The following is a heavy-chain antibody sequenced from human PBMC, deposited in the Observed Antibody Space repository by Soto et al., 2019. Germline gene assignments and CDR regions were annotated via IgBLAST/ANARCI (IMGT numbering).Heavy chain of an antibody. CDR1: GFTFSSYA. CDR2: ISGSGGST. V-gene: IGHV3-23*01. CDR3: AKDTYLMTTVTTLFDY. D-gene: IGHD4-17*01. J-gene: IGHJ4*02. Sequence: GGSLRLSCAASGFTFSSYAMSWVRQAPGKGLEWVSAISGSGGSTYYADSVKGRFTISRDNSKNTLYLQMNSLRAEDTAVYYCAKDTYLMTTVTTLFDYWGQGTLVTVSS.